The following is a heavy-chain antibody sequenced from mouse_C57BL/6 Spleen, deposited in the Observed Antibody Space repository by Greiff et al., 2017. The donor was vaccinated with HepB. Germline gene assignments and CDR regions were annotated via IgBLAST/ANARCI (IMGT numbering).Heavy chain of an antibody. J-gene: IGHJ2*01. CDR2: IYPSDSET. CDR3: AIDYDGYYGY. V-gene: IGHV1-61*01. D-gene: IGHD2-3*01. Sequence: QVQLQQPGAELVRPGSSVKLSCKASGYTFTSYWMDWVKQRPGQGLEWIGNIYPSDSETHYNQKFKDKATLTVDKSSSTAYLQLSSLTSEDSAVYYCAIDYDGYYGYWGQGTTLTVSS. CDR1: GYTFTSYW.